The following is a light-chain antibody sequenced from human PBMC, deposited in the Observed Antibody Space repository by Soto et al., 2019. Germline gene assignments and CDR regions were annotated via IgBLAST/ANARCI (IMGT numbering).Light chain of an antibody. CDR2: DAS. J-gene: IGKJ5*01. V-gene: IGKV1-13*02. CDR3: QQHKSYPFT. CDR1: QGISSA. Sequence: AIQLTQSPSSLSASVGDTVSITCRASQGISSALAWYQHKPGKAPKILIYDASSRESAIPSRFSGSESGTECTLTISSLEPEDFATYYCQQHKSYPFTFGQGTRLEIK.